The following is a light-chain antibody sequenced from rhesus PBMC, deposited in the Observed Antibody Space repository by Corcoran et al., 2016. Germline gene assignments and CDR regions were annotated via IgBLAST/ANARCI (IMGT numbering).Light chain of an antibody. CDR3: QQYNNWNS. CDR1: QSVGSN. V-gene: IGKV3-42*02. CDR2: DAS. Sequence: ETVVTQSPATLSLSPGERATLSCRASQSVGSNLAWYQQKPGQAPKLPSYDASSRATGIPDRFSGSGSGTEFNLTISSLEPEDVGVYYCQQYNNWNSFGQGTKVEIK. J-gene: IGKJ2*01.